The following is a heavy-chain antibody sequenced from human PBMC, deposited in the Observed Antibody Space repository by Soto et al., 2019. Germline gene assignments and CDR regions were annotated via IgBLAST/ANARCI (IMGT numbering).Heavy chain of an antibody. CDR1: GYMFTTYG. Sequence: QVQLMQSGGEVKMPGASVEVSCKTSGYMFTTYGMSWVRQAPGQGLEWMAWISAYNGNKKYAQKFAGRVPLTTDTSTSTASMELRDLTSDDAAIYYCARTGGGMAARPVEYWGQGTLVIVSS. CDR3: ARTGGGMAARPVEY. J-gene: IGHJ4*02. CDR2: ISAYNGNK. D-gene: IGHD6-6*01. V-gene: IGHV1-18*01.